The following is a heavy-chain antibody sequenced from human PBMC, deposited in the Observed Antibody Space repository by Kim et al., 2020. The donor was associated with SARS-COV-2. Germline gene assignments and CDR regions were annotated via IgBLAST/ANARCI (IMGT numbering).Heavy chain of an antibody. V-gene: IGHV3-9*01. CDR2: ISWNSGII. Sequence: GGSLRLSCEASGFTFHDYAMHWVRQGPGKGLEWVSGISWNSGIIGYADFVKGRFTLSRDNAKNSLFLQMNSLRAEDTALYYCVKDIDRGDSALYFDSWGQGSLVTVSS. CDR3: VKDIDRGDSALYFDS. J-gene: IGHJ4*02. D-gene: IGHD2-21*02. CDR1: GFTFHDYA.